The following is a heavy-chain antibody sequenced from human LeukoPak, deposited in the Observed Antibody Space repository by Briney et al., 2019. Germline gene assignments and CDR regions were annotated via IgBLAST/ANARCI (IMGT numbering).Heavy chain of an antibody. V-gene: IGHV3-74*01. J-gene: IGHJ4*02. Sequence: PGGSLRLSCAASGFTFSSYWMHWVRQAPGKGLVWVSRINSDGSSTSYADSVKGRFTISRDNAKNTLYLQMNSLRAEDTAIYYCAKNGWLRSSGLWGDYWGQGALVTVSS. CDR1: GFTFSSYW. D-gene: IGHD5-12*01. CDR3: AKNGWLRSSGLWGDY. CDR2: INSDGSST.